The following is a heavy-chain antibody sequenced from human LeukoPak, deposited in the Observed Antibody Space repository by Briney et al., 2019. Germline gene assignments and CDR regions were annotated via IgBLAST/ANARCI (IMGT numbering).Heavy chain of an antibody. J-gene: IGHJ4*02. CDR1: GFTFSAHF. V-gene: IGHV3-72*01. Sequence: GGSLRLSCAVSGFTFSAHFLDWVRQAPGKGLEWVGRSRNKAKSYTTEYAASVKGRFTISRDDSKNSMYLQMNSLETEDTAVYYCVRVGSVSGSDYLDYWGQGTLVTVSS. CDR2: SRNKAKSYTT. D-gene: IGHD6-19*01. CDR3: VRVGSVSGSDYLDY.